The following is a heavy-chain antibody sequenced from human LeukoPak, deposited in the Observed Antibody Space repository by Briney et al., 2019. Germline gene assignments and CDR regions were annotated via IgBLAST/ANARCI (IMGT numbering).Heavy chain of an antibody. CDR2: ISGSGGRT. D-gene: IGHD3-9*01. Sequence: GGSLRLSCAASGFTSSSYAMSWVRQAPGKGLEWVSVISGSGGRTYYADSVKGRFTISRDNSKNTLYLQMNSLRAEDTAVYYCAKVRSLGLTGYHIFDYWGQGTLATVSS. V-gene: IGHV3-23*01. CDR1: GFTSSSYA. CDR3: AKVRSLGLTGYHIFDY. J-gene: IGHJ4*02.